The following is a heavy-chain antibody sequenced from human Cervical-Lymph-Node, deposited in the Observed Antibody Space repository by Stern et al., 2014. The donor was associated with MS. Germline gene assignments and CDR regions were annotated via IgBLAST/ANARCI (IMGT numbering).Heavy chain of an antibody. CDR2: INPSAGST. D-gene: IGHD6-19*01. J-gene: IGHJ6*02. V-gene: IGHV1-46*01. CDR1: GNTFTSHY. CDR3: AREVAGHRLGMMDV. Sequence: VQLVESGAEVKKPGASVKVSCKASGNTFTSHYIHWVRQPPGQGLEWRGIINPSAGSTRCAQKFQGRVTMTRDTSTSTVYMELSSLRSEDTAVYYCAREVAGHRLGMMDVWGQGTTVTVSS.